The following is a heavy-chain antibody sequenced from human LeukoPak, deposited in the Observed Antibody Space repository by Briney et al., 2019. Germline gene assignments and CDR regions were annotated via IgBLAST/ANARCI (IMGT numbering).Heavy chain of an antibody. CDR3: AKAPVTSCRGAFCYPFDY. D-gene: IGHD2-15*01. CDR1: GFTFSSYA. V-gene: IGHV3-30*14. J-gene: IGHJ4*02. Sequence: GGSLRLSCAASGFTFSSYAMHWVRQAPGKGLEWVAVISYDGSNKYYADSVKGRFTISIDNSKNTLYLQMNSLRAEDTAVYYCAKAPVTSCRGAFCYPFDYWGQGTLVTVSS. CDR2: ISYDGSNK.